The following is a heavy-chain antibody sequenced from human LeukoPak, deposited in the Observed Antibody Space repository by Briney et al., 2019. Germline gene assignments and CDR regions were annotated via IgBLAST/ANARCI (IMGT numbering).Heavy chain of an antibody. Sequence: SQTLSLTRTVSGSSISSGYYWAWIRQPPGKGLAWIGSIYHSVSTYYNPSLKSRVTISVATSKYQFSLKLSSVTAADTAVYYCARALTTAYYFDYWGQGTLVTVSS. CDR1: GSSISSGYY. V-gene: IGHV4-38-2*02. CDR2: IYHSVST. J-gene: IGHJ4*02. D-gene: IGHD4-11*01. CDR3: ARALTTAYYFDY.